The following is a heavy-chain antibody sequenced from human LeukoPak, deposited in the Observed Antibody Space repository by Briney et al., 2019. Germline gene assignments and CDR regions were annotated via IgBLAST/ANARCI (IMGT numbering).Heavy chain of an antibody. CDR2: IYYSGST. CDR1: GGSFSGYY. Sequence: SETLSLTCAVYGGSFSGYYWSWIRQPPGKGLEWIGYIYYSGSTNYNPSLKSRVTISVDTSKNQFSLKLSSVTAADTAVYYCARDHGFGEFLRWGQGTLVTVSS. V-gene: IGHV4-59*01. D-gene: IGHD3-10*01. CDR3: ARDHGFGEFLR. J-gene: IGHJ4*02.